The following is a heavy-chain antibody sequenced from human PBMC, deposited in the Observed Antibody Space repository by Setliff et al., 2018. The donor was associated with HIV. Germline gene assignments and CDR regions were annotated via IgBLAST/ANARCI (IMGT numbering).Heavy chain of an antibody. D-gene: IGHD3-22*01. V-gene: IGHV1-69*11. J-gene: IGHJ5*02. Sequence: SVKVSCKTSGDNFHSNAINWVRQAPGQGLEWMGSIIPALGEPHYAKRFQGRVIITADESTSTAYMELSSLTSGDTAVYYCAAGLNYYDRSGLGAWGQGTLVTVSS. CDR1: GDNFHSNA. CDR3: AAGLNYYDRSGLGA. CDR2: IIPALGEP.